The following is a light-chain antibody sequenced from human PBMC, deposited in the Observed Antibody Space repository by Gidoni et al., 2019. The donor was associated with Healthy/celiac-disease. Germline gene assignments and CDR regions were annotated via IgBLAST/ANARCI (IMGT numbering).Light chain of an antibody. V-gene: IGLV2-23*02. CDR2: EVS. J-gene: IGLJ2*01. CDR3: CSYAGSSTPYVV. CDR1: SSDVGSYNL. Sequence: QSALTQPASVSGSPGQSITISCTGTSSDVGSYNLVSWYQQHPGKAPKLMIYEVSKRPSGGSNRFSGSKSGNTASLTISGLQAEDEADYYCCSYAGSSTPYVVFGGGTKLTVL.